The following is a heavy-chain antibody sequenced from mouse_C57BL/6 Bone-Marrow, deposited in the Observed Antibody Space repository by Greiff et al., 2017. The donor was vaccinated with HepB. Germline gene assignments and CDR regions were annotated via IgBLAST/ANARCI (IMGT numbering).Heavy chain of an antibody. CDR3: AREKVSCDY. Sequence: EVKLVESGGGLVKPGGSLKLSCAASGFTFSDYGMHWVRQAPEKGLEWVAYISSGSNTINYADTVKGRFTISSDNAKNNLFLQMTRLRSEDTAMYYCAREKVSCDYWGQGTTLTVSS. CDR2: ISSGSNTI. J-gene: IGHJ2*01. D-gene: IGHD6-2*01. CDR1: GFTFSDYG. V-gene: IGHV5-17*01.